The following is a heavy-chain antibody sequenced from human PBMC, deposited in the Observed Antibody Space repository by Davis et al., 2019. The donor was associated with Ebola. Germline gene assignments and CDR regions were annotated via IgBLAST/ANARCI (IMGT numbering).Heavy chain of an antibody. V-gene: IGHV3-9*01. CDR2: ISWNSGSI. Sequence: PGGSLRLSCAASGFTFSSYGMHWVRQAPGKGLEWVSGISWNSGSIGYADSVKGRFTISRYNAKNSLYLQMNSLRAEDTALYYCAKDMGALGAFDYWGQGTLVTVSS. D-gene: IGHD1-26*01. CDR3: AKDMGALGAFDY. J-gene: IGHJ4*02. CDR1: GFTFSSYG.